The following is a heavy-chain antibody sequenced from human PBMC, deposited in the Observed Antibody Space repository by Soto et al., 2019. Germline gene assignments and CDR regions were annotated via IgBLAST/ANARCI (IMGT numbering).Heavy chain of an antibody. D-gene: IGHD1-26*01. V-gene: IGHV3-23*01. CDR3: AQCPSPFGGCERVDY. Sequence: EVQLLDSGGGWVQPGGSLRLSCEASGFKFSDNAMSWVRQAPGKGLEWVSAISGNGDTTYYVESVRGRFTISRDNSKSTLHLQMNSLRADDTALYYFAQCPSPFGGCERVDYWGQGTRVTVSS. J-gene: IGHJ4*02. CDR1: GFKFSDNA. CDR2: ISGNGDTT.